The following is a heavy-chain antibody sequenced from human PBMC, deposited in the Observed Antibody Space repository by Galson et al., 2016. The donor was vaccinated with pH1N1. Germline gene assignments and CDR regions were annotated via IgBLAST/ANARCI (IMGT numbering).Heavy chain of an antibody. CDR3: ARETPYSSGWGYYYGMDV. CDR2: TSYDGSNK. D-gene: IGHD6-19*01. CDR1: GFTFSTYA. Sequence: SLRLSCAASGFTFSTYAMHWVRQAQGKGLEWVALTSYDGSNKYYADSVKGRFTISRDNSKNKLYLEMNSLSAEDTAVYYCARETPYSSGWGYYYGMDVWGQGTTVTVSS. J-gene: IGHJ6*02. V-gene: IGHV3-30-3*01.